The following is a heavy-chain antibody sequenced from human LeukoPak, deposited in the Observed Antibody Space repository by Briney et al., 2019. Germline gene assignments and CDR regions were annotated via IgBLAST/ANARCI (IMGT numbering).Heavy chain of an antibody. D-gene: IGHD3-16*01. J-gene: IGHJ6*02. V-gene: IGHV4-39*07. CDR2: IYYSGST. Sequence: PSETLSLTCTVSGGSISSSSYYWGWIRQPPGKGLEWIGSIYYSGSTYYNPSLKSRVTISVDTSKNQFSLKLSSVTAADTAAYYCARECGAWGYYYGMDVWGQGTTVTVSS. CDR1: GGSISSSSYY. CDR3: ARECGAWGYYYGMDV.